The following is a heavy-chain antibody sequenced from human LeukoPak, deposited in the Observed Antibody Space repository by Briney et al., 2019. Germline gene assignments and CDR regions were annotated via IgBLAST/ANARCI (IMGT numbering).Heavy chain of an antibody. CDR1: GYRFSAYW. V-gene: IGHV5-51*01. Sequence: GESLKISCKGSGYRFSAYWIGWVRRMPGKGLESLGIMYPGDSDTRYSPSFQGQVTMSVDNSISTAFLQWSSLKASDTAIYYCARLYSSSWYNFDYWCQGTLVTVSS. CDR2: MYPGDSDT. D-gene: IGHD6-13*01. J-gene: IGHJ4*02. CDR3: ARLYSSSWYNFDY.